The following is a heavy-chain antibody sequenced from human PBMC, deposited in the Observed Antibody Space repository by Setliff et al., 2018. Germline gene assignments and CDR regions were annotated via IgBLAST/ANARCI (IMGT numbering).Heavy chain of an antibody. J-gene: IGHJ4*02. CDR2: VHYSGTA. D-gene: IGHD5-12*01. V-gene: IGHV4-59*01. Sequence: NPSETLSLTCTVSDGSLSTYYWSWIRQPPGKGLEFIGYVHYSGTANYSPSLRSRLTISVDTSKNQFSLKLRSVTAADTAVYYCARGGTFRYFDFWGQGAPVTVSS. CDR3: ARGGTFRYFDF. CDR1: DGSLSTYY.